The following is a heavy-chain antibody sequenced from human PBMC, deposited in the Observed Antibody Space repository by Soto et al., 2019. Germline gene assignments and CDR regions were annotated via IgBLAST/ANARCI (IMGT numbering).Heavy chain of an antibody. CDR2: FVPLFGTT. V-gene: IGHV1-69*01. CDR3: APHGLGVSSPPYFDN. Sequence: QLVQSGSEVKKPGSSVKVSCQASGGTFSGYVVTWVRQAPGQGLEWMGEFVPLFGTTNYALRFSGRITITAEESTSTAYMELRTLRSDDTAVYYCAPHGLGVSSPPYFDNWGQGTLVTVSS. CDR1: GGTFSGYV. J-gene: IGHJ4*02. D-gene: IGHD3-16*01.